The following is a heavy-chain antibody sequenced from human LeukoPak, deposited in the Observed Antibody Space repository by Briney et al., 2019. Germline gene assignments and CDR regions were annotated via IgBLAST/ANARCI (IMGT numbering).Heavy chain of an antibody. CDR2: FYYSGST. Sequence: SETLSLTCTVSGGSITSYYWSWIRQPPGKGREWLGYFYYSGSTNYNPSLKSRVTISVDTSKNQFSLRLSSVTAVDTAVYYCARATTVTLNWFDPWGQGTLVTVSS. CDR3: ARATTVTLNWFDP. CDR1: GGSITSYY. D-gene: IGHD4-17*01. V-gene: IGHV4-59*01. J-gene: IGHJ5*02.